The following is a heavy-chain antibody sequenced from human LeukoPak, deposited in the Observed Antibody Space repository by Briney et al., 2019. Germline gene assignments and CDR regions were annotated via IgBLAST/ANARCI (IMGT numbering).Heavy chain of an antibody. CDR3: ARLGRGLRLGELNTDY. J-gene: IGHJ4*02. CDR1: GYTFTGYY. CDR2: INPNSGGT. V-gene: IGHV1-2*02. Sequence: ASVKVSCKASGYTFTGYYMHWVRQAPGQGLEWMGWINPNSGGTNYAQKFQGRVTMTRDTSISTAYMELSRLRSDDTAVYYCARLGRGLRLGELNTDYWGQGTLVTVSS. D-gene: IGHD3-16*01.